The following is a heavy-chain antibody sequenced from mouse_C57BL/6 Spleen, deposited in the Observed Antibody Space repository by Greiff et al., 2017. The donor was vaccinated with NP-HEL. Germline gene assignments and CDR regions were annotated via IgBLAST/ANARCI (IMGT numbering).Heavy chain of an antibody. CDR2: IYPGDGDT. J-gene: IGHJ4*01. Sequence: VQRVESGPELVKPGASVKISCKASGYAFSSSWMNWVKQRPGKGLEWIGRIYPGDGDTNYNGKFKGKATLTADKSSSTAYMQLSSLTSEDSAVYFCARGGAMDYWGQGTSVTVSS. CDR1: GYAFSSSW. CDR3: ARGGAMDY. V-gene: IGHV1-82*01.